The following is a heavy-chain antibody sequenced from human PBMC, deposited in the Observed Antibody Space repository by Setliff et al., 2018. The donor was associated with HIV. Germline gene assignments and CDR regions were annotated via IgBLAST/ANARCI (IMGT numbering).Heavy chain of an antibody. Sequence: PGESLKISCQGSGYSFTSYWIAWVRQMPGKGLEWMGIIYPGDSDTRYSLSFQGQVTISADKSISTAYLQWSSLKASDTAMYYCARQGDYDILTGYYRGPHGAFDIWGQGTMVTVSS. J-gene: IGHJ3*02. CDR2: IYPGDSDT. D-gene: IGHD3-9*01. CDR1: GYSFTSYW. CDR3: ARQGDYDILTGYYRGPHGAFDI. V-gene: IGHV5-51*01.